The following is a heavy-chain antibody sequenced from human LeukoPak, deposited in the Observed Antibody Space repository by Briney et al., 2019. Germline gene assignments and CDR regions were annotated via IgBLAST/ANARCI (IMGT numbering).Heavy chain of an antibody. CDR3: ASSCSSTSCSGGFDY. D-gene: IGHD2-2*01. J-gene: IGHJ4*02. CDR2: ISSNGGST. CDR1: GFSFSPYV. V-gene: IGHV3-64*01. Sequence: PGGSLRLSCAASGFSFSPYVMHWVRQAPGKGLEYVSVISSNGGSTYYANSVKGRFTISRDNSKNTLYLQMGSLRAEDTAVYYCASSCSSTSCSGGFDYWGQGTLVTVSS.